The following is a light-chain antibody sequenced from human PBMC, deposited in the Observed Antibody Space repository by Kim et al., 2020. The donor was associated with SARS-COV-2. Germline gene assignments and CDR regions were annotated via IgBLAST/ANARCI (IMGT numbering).Light chain of an antibody. CDR1: TSNIVNNY. CDR2: DNN. Sequence: GQRVTISCSGNTSNIVNNYVSWYQQLPGTAPKLLIYDNNKRPSGIPDRFSGSKSGTSATLGITGLQTGDEADYYCGTWDSSLSARVFGGGTQLTVL. CDR3: GTWDSSLSARV. J-gene: IGLJ3*02. V-gene: IGLV1-51*01.